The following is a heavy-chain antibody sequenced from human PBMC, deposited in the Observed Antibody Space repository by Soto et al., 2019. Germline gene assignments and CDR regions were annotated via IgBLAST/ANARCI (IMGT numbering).Heavy chain of an antibody. CDR2: IYYSGST. Sequence: SETLSLTCTVSGGSISSYYWSWIRQPPGKGLEWIGYIYYSGSTNYNPSLKSRVTISVDTSKNQFSLKLSSVTAADTAVCYCARHSSSWVGYYYYYGMDVWGQGTTVTVSS. J-gene: IGHJ6*02. V-gene: IGHV4-59*01. CDR1: GGSISSYY. D-gene: IGHD6-13*01. CDR3: ARHSSSWVGYYYYYGMDV.